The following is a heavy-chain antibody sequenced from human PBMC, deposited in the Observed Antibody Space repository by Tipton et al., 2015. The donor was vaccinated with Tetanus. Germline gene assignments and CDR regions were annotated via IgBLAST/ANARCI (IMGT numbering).Heavy chain of an antibody. CDR1: GFSFSTYT. Sequence: SLRLSCAASGFSFSTYTMNWARQAPGKGLEWVSSIGSDKYTYYLDSVKDRFTISRDNAKNSVYLQMNSLRAEDGAVYYCLRGGNRDYWGQVTPVTVSS. CDR2: IGSDKYT. D-gene: IGHD3-16*01. V-gene: IGHV3-21*01. J-gene: IGHJ4*02. CDR3: LRGGNRDY.